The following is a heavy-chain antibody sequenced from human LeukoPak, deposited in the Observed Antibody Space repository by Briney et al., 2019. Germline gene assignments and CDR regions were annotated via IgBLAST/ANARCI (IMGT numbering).Heavy chain of an antibody. CDR3: ARGHFRYCSGSSCYSPFDY. CDR2: INHSGST. V-gene: IGHV4-34*01. CDR1: GGSFSGYY. J-gene: IGHJ4*02. Sequence: SETLSLTCAVYGGSFSGYYWSWIRQPPGKGLEWIGEINHSGSTNYNPSLKSRVTISVDTSKNQFSLKLSSVTAADTAVYYCARGHFRYCSGSSCYSPFDYWGQGTLVTVSS. D-gene: IGHD2-15*01.